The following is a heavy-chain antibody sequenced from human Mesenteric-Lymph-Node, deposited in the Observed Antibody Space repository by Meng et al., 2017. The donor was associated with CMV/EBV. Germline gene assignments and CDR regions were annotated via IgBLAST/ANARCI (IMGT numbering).Heavy chain of an antibody. J-gene: IGHJ4*02. CDR3: ARGSSYDILTGYFDY. CDR1: GGSFSGYY. D-gene: IGHD3-9*01. V-gene: IGHV4-34*02. CDR2: INHSGST. Sequence: QVQVKQGGEGLVKLSETLSVTCAVYGGSFSGYYWNWIRQSPEKGLEWIGEINHSGSTTYNPSFTSRIIISVDTSTNQISLNMSSVTAADTAVYYCARGSSYDILTGYFDYWGQGALVTVSS.